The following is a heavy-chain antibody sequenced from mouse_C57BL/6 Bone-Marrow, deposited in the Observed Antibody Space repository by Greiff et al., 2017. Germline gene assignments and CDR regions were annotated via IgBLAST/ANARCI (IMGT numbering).Heavy chain of an antibody. CDR1: GFTFSSYA. D-gene: IGHD1-1*01. J-gene: IGHJ2*01. Sequence: EVQLLESGGGLVKPGGSLKLSCAASGFTFSSYAMSWVRQTPEKRLEWVATISDGGSYTYYPDNVKGRFTISRDNAKNNLYLQMSHLKSEDTAMYYCARDYYENFDYWGQGTTLTVSS. V-gene: IGHV5-4*01. CDR2: ISDGGSYT. CDR3: ARDYYENFDY.